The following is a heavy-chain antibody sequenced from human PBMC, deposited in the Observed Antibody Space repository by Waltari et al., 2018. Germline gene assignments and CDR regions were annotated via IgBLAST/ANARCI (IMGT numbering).Heavy chain of an antibody. D-gene: IGHD2-15*01. CDR2: VYYSGST. CDR1: GGSINDYF. J-gene: IGHJ4*02. V-gene: IGHV4-59*12. CDR3: ARGLRYCSGGSCYSRNYFDY. Sequence: QVQLLESGPGLLKPSETLSLTCSVSGGSINDYFWSWIRQPPGRGLEWIGSVYYSGSTNYNPSLKSRVTISVDTSNNRFSLRLSSLTAADTAVYYCARGLRYCSGGSCYSRNYFDYWGQGTLVTVSS.